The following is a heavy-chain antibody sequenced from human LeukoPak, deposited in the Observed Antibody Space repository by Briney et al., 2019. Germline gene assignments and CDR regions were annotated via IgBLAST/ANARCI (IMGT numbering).Heavy chain of an antibody. CDR3: ARDHHDYYDSSGYFDY. CDR2: IYSGGST. Sequence: PGGSLRLSCAASGFTVSSNYMSWVRQAPGKGLEWVSVIYSGGSTYYADSVKGRFTISRDNSKNTLYLQMNSLRAEDTAVYYCARDHHDYYDSSGYFDYWGQGTLVTSPQ. D-gene: IGHD3-22*01. CDR1: GFTVSSNY. J-gene: IGHJ4*02. V-gene: IGHV3-66*02.